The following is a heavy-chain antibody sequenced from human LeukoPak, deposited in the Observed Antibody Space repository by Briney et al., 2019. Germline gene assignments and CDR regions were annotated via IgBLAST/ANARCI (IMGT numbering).Heavy chain of an antibody. V-gene: IGHV3-30*18. CDR1: GFTFSSYG. CDR3: AEGGGVDYGDYAEYFQH. Sequence: PGGSLRLSCAASGFTFSSYGMHWVRQAPGKGLEWVAVISYDGSYDYYADSVKGRFTISRDNSKNTLYVQMNSLRAEDTAVYYCAEGGGVDYGDYAEYFQHWGQGTLVTVSS. D-gene: IGHD4-17*01. J-gene: IGHJ1*01. CDR2: ISYDGSYD.